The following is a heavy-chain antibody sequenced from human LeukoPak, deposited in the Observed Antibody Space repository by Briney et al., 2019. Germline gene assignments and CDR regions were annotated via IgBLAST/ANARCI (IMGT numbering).Heavy chain of an antibody. J-gene: IGHJ4*02. V-gene: IGHV3-66*01. D-gene: IGHD3-3*01. CDR3: ASTYTMYYFDY. CDR1: GFTVSTNY. CDR2: IYSGGST. Sequence: GGSLRLSCAASGFTVSTNYMHWVRQTPAKGLEWVSVIYSGGSTYYADSVKGRFTISRDNSKNTLYLQMNSLRAEDTAVYYCASTYTMYYFDYWGQGTLVTVSS.